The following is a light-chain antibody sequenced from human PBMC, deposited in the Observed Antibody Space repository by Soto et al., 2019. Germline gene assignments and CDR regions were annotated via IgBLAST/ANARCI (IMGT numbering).Light chain of an antibody. CDR3: QXYGSSQS. J-gene: IGKJ1*01. CDR2: GAS. CDR1: QSVSSSY. Sequence: EIVLTQSPGTLSLSPGERATLSCRASQSVSSSYLAWYQQKPGQAPRLLIYGASSRATGIPDRFSGSGSGTDFTXTISXXEPEDFAXXXXQXYGSSQSFGQGTKVEIK. V-gene: IGKV3-20*01.